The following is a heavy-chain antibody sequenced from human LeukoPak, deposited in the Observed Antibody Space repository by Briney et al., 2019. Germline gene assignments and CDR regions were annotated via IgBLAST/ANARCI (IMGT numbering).Heavy chain of an antibody. CDR3: ARGYIVVVPAATYYYYYGMDV. J-gene: IGHJ6*02. Sequence: GGSLRLSCAASGFTVSSNYMSWVRQAPGQGLEWVSVIYSGGSTYSADSVKGRFTISRDNSKNTLYLQMNSLRAEDTAVYYCARGYIVVVPAATYYYYYGMDVWGQGTTVTVSS. CDR2: IYSGGST. D-gene: IGHD2-2*01. V-gene: IGHV3-53*01. CDR1: GFTVSSNY.